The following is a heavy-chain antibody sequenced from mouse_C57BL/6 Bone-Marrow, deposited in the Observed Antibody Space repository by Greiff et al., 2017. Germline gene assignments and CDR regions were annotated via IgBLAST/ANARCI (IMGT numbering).Heavy chain of an antibody. J-gene: IGHJ2*01. CDR1: GFNIKDDY. CDR2: IDPENGDT. D-gene: IGHD2-4*01. CDR3: TTLYYEYDEDY. Sequence: EVQLQQSGAELVRPGASVKLSCTASGFNIKDDYMHWVKQRPEQGLEWIGWIDPENGDTEYASKFQGKATITADTSSNTAYLQLSSLTSADTAVYYCTTLYYEYDEDYWGQGTTLTVSS. V-gene: IGHV14-4*01.